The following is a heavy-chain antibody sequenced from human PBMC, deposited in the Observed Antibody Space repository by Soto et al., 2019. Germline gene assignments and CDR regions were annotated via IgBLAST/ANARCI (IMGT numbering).Heavy chain of an antibody. D-gene: IGHD4-4*01. Sequence: QVQLQQSGPGLVKPSQTLSLTCAISGDSVSTNSATWDWIRQSPSRGLEWLGRTYYRSRWFYDYALSVRGRXTXNXXTSNNLLSLHLNSVTPDDTAVYFCARLIGNSWLDSWGQGTLVTVSS. CDR2: TYYRSRWFY. J-gene: IGHJ5*01. CDR1: GDSVSTNSAT. CDR3: ARLIGNSWLDS. V-gene: IGHV6-1*01.